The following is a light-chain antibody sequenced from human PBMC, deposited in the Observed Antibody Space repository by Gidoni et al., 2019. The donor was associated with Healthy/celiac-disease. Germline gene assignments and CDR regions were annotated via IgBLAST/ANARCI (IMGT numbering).Light chain of an antibody. Sequence: EIVLTQSPGTLSLSPGERATLSCRASQSVSSSYLAWYQQKPGQAPRLLIYGASSRATGIPDRFSGSGSGTDFTLTISRLETEDFAVYYCQQYGSSPTTFXXXTKVEIK. V-gene: IGKV3-20*01. CDR3: QQYGSSPTT. CDR1: QSVSSSY. CDR2: GAS. J-gene: IGKJ1*01.